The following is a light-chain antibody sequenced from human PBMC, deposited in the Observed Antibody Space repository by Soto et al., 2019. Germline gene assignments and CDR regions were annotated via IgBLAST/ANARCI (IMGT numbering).Light chain of an antibody. CDR1: QSISSY. J-gene: IGKJ4*01. CDR3: QQSYSTPLT. V-gene: IGKV1-39*01. CDR2: AAS. Sequence: DIQMTQSPSSLSASVGDRVTITCRASQSISSYLNWYQQKPGKAPKLLIYAASSLQSGVPSRFSGSRSGTDFTLTISSLQPEDFATYDCQQSYSTPLTFGGGTKVEIK.